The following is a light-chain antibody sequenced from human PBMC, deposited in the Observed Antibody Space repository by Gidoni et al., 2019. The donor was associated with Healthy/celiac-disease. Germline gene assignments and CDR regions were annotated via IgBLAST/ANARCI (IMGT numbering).Light chain of an antibody. CDR1: QSISSW. CDR2: KAS. CDR3: QQYNSYWT. V-gene: IGKV1-5*03. J-gene: IGKJ1*01. Sequence: DIQMTQSPSTLSASVGDRVTITCRASQSISSWLAWYQQKPGKAPKLLISKASSLESGVPSRFSGSGSGTEFTLTISSLQPDDFATYYCQQYNSYWTLGQXIKVEIK.